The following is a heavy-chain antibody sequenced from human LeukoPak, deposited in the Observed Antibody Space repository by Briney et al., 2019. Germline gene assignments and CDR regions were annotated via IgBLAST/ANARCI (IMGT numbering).Heavy chain of an antibody. CDR1: GFTFSSYW. V-gene: IGHV3-74*01. CDR2: INSDGSST. Sequence: GGSLRLSCAASGFTFSSYWMHWVRQAPGKGLVWVSRINSDGSSTGYADSVKGRFTISRDNAKNTLYLQMNSLRAEDTAVYYSARVVPAAIVDYWGQGTLVTVSS. CDR3: ARVVPAAIVDY. D-gene: IGHD2-2*01. J-gene: IGHJ4*02.